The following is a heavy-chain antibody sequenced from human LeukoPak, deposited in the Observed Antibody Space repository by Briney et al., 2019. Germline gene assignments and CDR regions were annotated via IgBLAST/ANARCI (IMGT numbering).Heavy chain of an antibody. J-gene: IGHJ6*03. CDR3: ARGIAAGGIVGYYYYYMDV. V-gene: IGHV3-7*04. D-gene: IGHD6-13*01. Sequence: GGSLRLSCAASGFTFSSYGMSWVRQAPGKGLEWVANIKQDGSEKYYVDSVKGRFTISRDNAKNSLYLQMNSLRAEDTAVYYCARGIAAGGIVGYYYYYMDVWGKGTTVTVSS. CDR2: IKQDGSEK. CDR1: GFTFSSYG.